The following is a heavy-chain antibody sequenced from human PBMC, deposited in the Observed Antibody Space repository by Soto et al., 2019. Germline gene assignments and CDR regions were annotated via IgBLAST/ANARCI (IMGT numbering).Heavy chain of an antibody. V-gene: IGHV1-69*01. J-gene: IGHJ4*02. CDR1: GGTFSSYA. D-gene: IGHD6-19*01. Sequence: QVQLVQSGAEVKKPGSSVKVSCKASGGTFSSYAISWVRQAPGQGLEWMGGIIPIFGTANYAQKFQGRVTITADESTSTAYMELSSLRSEDTAVYYCLAGFGELSRSHIAVAGRTPQFDYWGQGTLVTVSS. CDR3: LAGFGELSRSHIAVAGRTPQFDY. CDR2: IIPIFGTA.